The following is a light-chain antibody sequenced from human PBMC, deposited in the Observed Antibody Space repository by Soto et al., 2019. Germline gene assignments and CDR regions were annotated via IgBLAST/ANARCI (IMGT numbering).Light chain of an antibody. J-gene: IGLJ3*02. CDR2: SNN. CDR3: ASWDDRLNGRV. V-gene: IGLV1-44*01. Sequence: QSVLTQPPSASGTPGQRVPISCSGSSSNIGSKTVNWYQQVPGTAPKLLIHSNNQRPSGVPDRFSGSKSGTSASLAISGLQSEDEADYYCASWDDRLNGRVFGGGTKLTVL. CDR1: SSNIGSKT.